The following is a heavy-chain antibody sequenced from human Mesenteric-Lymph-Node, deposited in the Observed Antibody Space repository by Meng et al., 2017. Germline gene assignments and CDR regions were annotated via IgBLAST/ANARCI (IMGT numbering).Heavy chain of an antibody. V-gene: IGHV4-4*02. Sequence: QVQLQEAGPGLVKPSGTLSLNCGVSCVSISSNIRWTWVRQPPGKGLEWIGDIDDSGSTNYNPSLNSRISISLDKSKNHFSLKVNSVTAADTAVYYCARGKQDAWELLAYWGQGALVTVSS. D-gene: IGHD1-26*01. CDR3: ARGKQDAWELLAY. CDR1: CVSISSNIR. CDR2: IDDSGST. J-gene: IGHJ4*02.